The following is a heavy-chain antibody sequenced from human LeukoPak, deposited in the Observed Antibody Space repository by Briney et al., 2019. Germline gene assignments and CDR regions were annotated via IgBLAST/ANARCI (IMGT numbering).Heavy chain of an antibody. CDR2: IIPIFGTA. CDR1: GGTFINHA. D-gene: IGHD3-3*01. J-gene: IGHJ6*03. Sequence: SVKVSCKASGGTFINHAVSWVRQAPGQGLEWMGGIIPIFGTANYAQKFQGRVTITADKSTSTAYMELSSLRSEDTAVYYCARSTYYDFWSGQKPYYYYYYMDVWGKGTTVTVSS. CDR3: ARSTYYDFWSGQKPYYYYYYMDV. V-gene: IGHV1-69*06.